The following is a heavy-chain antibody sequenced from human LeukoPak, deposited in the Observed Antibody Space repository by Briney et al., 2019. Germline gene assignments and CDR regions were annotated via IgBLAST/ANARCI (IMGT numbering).Heavy chain of an antibody. CDR3: ARRTYYYDSSGYTY. J-gene: IGHJ4*02. Sequence: GASVKVSCKASGYTFTNYDINWVRQAPGQGLEWMGWMNTNSGNTGYAQKFQGRVTMTRNTSISTAYMELSSLRSEDTAVYYCARRTYYYDSSGYTYWGQGTLVTVSS. CDR2: MNTNSGNT. D-gene: IGHD3-22*01. CDR1: GYTFTNYD. V-gene: IGHV1-8*02.